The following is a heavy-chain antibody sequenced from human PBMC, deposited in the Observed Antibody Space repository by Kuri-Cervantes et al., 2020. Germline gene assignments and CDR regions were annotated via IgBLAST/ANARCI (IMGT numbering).Heavy chain of an antibody. CDR2: ISSNGGST. CDR3: AKSRAMFCSGGSCYFDF. CDR1: GFTFSSYA. Sequence: GESLKISCAASGFTFSSYAMHWVRQAPGKGLEYVSAISSNGGSTYYADSVKGRFTISRDNSKNTLYLQMNSLRAEDTAVYYCAKSRAMFCSGGSCYFDFWGQGTLVTVSS. V-gene: IGHV3-64*02. J-gene: IGHJ4*02. D-gene: IGHD2-15*01.